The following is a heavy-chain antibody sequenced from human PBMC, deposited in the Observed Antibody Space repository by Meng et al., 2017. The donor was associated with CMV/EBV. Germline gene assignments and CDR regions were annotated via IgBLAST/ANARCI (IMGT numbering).Heavy chain of an antibody. V-gene: IGHV4-34*01. J-gene: IGHJ5*02. D-gene: IGHD1-26*01. CDR2: IRHTGVT. CDR3: ARRIVGASWFDP. Sequence: LTCAVYGGSCSDYYWTWIRQSPGQGLEWIGEIRHTGVTNYNPSLKSRVAISQDTSKSQFSLNLSSVTAADTALYFCARRIVGASWFDPWGQGTLVTVSS. CDR1: GGSCSDYY.